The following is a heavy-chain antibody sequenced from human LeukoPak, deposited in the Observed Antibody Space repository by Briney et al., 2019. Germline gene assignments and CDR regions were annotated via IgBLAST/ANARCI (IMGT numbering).Heavy chain of an antibody. CDR2: IYYSGST. V-gene: IGHV4-59*01. CDR1: GGSISSYY. CDR3: AREPYCSGGSCYSP. J-gene: IGHJ5*02. Sequence: SETLSLTCTVSGGSISSYYWSWIRQPPGKGLEWIGYIYYSGSTNYNPSLKSRVTISVDTSKNQFSLRLSSVTAADTAVYYCAREPYCSGGSCYSPWGQGTLVTVSS. D-gene: IGHD2-15*01.